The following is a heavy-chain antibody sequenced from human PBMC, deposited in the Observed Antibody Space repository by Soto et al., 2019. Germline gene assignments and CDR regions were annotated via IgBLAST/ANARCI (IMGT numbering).Heavy chain of an antibody. CDR2: ITYDGANG. CDR3: ARAFSGSYPNFDY. V-gene: IGHV3-30*09. J-gene: IGHJ4*02. Sequence: GGSLRLSCLASGFIFRAYAMHWVRQAPGKGLEWVAVITYDGANGYYADSVRGRFAISRDNSKSTLFLQMNSLRPEDTAVYYCARAFSGSYPNFDYWGQGTLVTVSS. CDR1: GFIFRAYA. D-gene: IGHD1-26*01.